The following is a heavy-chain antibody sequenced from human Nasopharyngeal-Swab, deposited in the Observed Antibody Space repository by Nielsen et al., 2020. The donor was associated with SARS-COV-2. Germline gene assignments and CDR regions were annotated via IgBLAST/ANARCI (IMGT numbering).Heavy chain of an antibody. Sequence: KVSCKGSGYSFTNYWIGSVRQMPGKGLEWMGIIYPGDSDNRYSPSFQGQVTISADKSISTAYLQWSSLKASDTAMYYCARLPGGSYYYFDYWGQGTLVTVSS. V-gene: IGHV5-51*01. CDR3: ARLPGGSYYYFDY. D-gene: IGHD1-26*01. J-gene: IGHJ4*02. CDR1: GYSFTNYW. CDR2: IYPGDSDN.